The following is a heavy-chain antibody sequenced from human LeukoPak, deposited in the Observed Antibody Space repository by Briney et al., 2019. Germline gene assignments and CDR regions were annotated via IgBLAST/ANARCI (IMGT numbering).Heavy chain of an antibody. V-gene: IGHV4-34*01. D-gene: IGHD6-13*01. J-gene: IGHJ5*02. CDR3: ARDQAAVWYGYNWFDP. Sequence: SETLSLTCAVYGGSFSGYYWSWIRQPPGKGLEWIGEINHSGSTNYNPSLKSRVTTSVDTSKNQFSLKLSSVTAADTAVYYCARDQAAVWYGYNWFDPWGQGTLVTVSS. CDR1: GGSFSGYY. CDR2: INHSGST.